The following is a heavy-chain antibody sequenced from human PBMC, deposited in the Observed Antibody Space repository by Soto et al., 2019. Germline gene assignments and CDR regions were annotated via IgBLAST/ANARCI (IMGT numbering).Heavy chain of an antibody. J-gene: IGHJ6*02. CDR3: ARGGAHPYYYYGLDV. V-gene: IGHV1-69*01. CDR2: IIPIFGTV. CDR1: GGTFSSYA. Sequence: QVQLVQSGAEVKKPGSSVKVSCKASGGTFSSYAISWVRQAPGQGLEWMGGIIPIFGTVNYAQRFQDRVTFIADEFTSTAYMDLSSLRSEDTAVYYCARGGAHPYYYYGLDVWGQGTTVTVSS.